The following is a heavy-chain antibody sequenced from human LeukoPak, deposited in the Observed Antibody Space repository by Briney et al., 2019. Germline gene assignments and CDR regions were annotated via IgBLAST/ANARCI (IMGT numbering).Heavy chain of an antibody. CDR1: GFSLSTSGVG. D-gene: IGHD3-16*02. V-gene: IGHV2-5*02. J-gene: IGHJ3*02. CDR2: IYWDDDK. Sequence: SGPTLVNPTQTLTLTCPFSGFSLSTSGVGVGWIRQPPGKALEWLALIYWDDDKRYSPSLKSRLTITKDTSKNQVVLTMTNMDPVDTATYYCATLGGVIVAEAFDIWGQGTMVTVSS. CDR3: ATLGGVIVAEAFDI.